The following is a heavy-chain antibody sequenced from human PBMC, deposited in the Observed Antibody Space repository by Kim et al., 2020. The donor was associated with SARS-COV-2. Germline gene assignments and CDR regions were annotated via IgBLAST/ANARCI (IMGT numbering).Heavy chain of an antibody. V-gene: IGHV4-34*01. CDR2: INHSGST. Sequence: SETLSLTCAVYGGSFSGYYWSWIRQPPGKGLEWIGEINHSGSTNYNPSLKSRVTISVDTSKNQFSLKLSSVTAADTAVYYCARSGDSSGWCDYWGQGTLVTVSS. J-gene: IGHJ4*02. CDR1: GGSFSGYY. D-gene: IGHD6-19*01. CDR3: ARSGDSSGWCDY.